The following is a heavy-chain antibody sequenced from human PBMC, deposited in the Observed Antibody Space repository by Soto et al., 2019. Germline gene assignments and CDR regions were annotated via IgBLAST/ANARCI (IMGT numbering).Heavy chain of an antibody. V-gene: IGHV3-13*01. CDR2: IGTAGDT. Sequence: GGSLRLSCAASGFTFSSYDMHWVRQATGKGLEWVSAIGTAGDTYYPGSVKGRFTISRENAKNSLYLQMNSLRAGDTAVYYCARDTLHKDYYYMDVWGKGTTVTVSS. J-gene: IGHJ6*03. CDR1: GFTFSSYD. CDR3: ARDTLHKDYYYMDV.